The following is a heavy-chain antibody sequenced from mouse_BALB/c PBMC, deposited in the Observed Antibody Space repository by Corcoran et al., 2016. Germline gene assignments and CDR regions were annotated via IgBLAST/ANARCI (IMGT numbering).Heavy chain of an antibody. CDR3: ARLYPGIAMDY. CDR1: GYTFTSYV. CDR2: INPYNDGT. Sequence: EVQLQQSGPELVKPGASVKMSCKASGYTFTSYVMHWVKQKPGQGLEWIGYINPYNDGTKYNERFKGKATLTSDKSSSTAYMELSSLTSEDSAVYYGARLYPGIAMDYWGQGTSVTVSS. V-gene: IGHV1S136*01. J-gene: IGHJ4*01.